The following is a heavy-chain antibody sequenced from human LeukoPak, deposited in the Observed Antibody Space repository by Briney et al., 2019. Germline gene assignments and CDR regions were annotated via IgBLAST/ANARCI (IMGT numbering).Heavy chain of an antibody. D-gene: IGHD4-23*01. CDR3: SSGNSHAFDI. Sequence: GGSLRLPCAASGFTFSSYWMHWVRQAPGKGLVWVSRINSDGSSTSYADSVKGRFTISRDNAKNTLYLQMNNLRAEDTAVYYCSSGNSHAFDIWGQGTMVTVSS. J-gene: IGHJ3*02. CDR1: GFTFSSYW. CDR2: INSDGSST. V-gene: IGHV3-74*01.